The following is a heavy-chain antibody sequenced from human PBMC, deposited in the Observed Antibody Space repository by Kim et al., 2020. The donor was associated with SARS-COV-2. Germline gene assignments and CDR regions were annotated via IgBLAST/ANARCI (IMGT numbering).Heavy chain of an antibody. CDR2: MNPNSGNT. J-gene: IGHJ4*02. Sequence: ASVKVSCKASGYTFTSYDINWVRQATGQGLEWMGWMNPNSGNTGYAQKFQGRVTMTRNTSISTAYMELSSLRSEDTAVYYCARGRGGGYDFWSGFRGIGSPQYYFAYWGQGTLVTVSS. CDR1: GYTFTSYD. CDR3: ARGRGGGYDFWSGFRGIGSPQYYFAY. D-gene: IGHD3-3*01. V-gene: IGHV1-8*01.